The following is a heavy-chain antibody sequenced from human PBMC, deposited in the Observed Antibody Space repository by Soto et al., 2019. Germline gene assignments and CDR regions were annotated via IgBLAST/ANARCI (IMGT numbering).Heavy chain of an antibody. D-gene: IGHD1-26*01. J-gene: IGHJ5*02. Sequence: GGSLRLSCAASGFIFENFGMSWVRQAPGKGLEWISSISGSGFKKYYADSVKGRFTISRDNSKSTVYLELNNLSAEDTAVYHCATNLGAALVPLATVDWFDPWGQGSVVTVSS. CDR3: ATNLGAALVPLATVDWFDP. V-gene: IGHV3-23*01. CDR1: GFIFENFG. CDR2: ISGSGFKK.